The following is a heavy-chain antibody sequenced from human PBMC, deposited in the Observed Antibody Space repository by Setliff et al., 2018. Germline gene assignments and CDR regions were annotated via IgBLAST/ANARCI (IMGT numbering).Heavy chain of an antibody. J-gene: IGHJ5*02. CDR3: ARDTYIGDFWSGYYIQGQFDP. D-gene: IGHD3-3*01. V-gene: IGHV1-3*01. CDR2: INAGNGNT. Sequence: ASVKVSCKASGYTFTSYDINWVRQATGQRLEWMGWINAGNGNTKYSQKFQGRVTITRDTSANTAYMELSSLRSEDTAVYYCARDTYIGDFWSGYYIQGQFDPWGQGTLVTVSS. CDR1: GYTFTSYD.